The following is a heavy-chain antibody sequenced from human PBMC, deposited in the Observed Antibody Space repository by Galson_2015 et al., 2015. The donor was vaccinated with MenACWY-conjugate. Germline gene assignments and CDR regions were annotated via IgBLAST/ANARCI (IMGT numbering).Heavy chain of an antibody. CDR2: IDPSDSYT. Sequence: QSGAEVKKPGESLRISCKGSGYSFTSYWISWVRQMPGKGLEWMGRIDPSDSYTNYSPSFQGHVTISADKSISTAYLQWSSLKASDTAMYYCARGGMVVAAVSPTGYGMDVWGQGTMVTVSS. J-gene: IGHJ6*02. CDR1: GYSFTSYW. D-gene: IGHD2-15*01. CDR3: ARGGMVVAAVSPTGYGMDV. V-gene: IGHV5-10-1*01.